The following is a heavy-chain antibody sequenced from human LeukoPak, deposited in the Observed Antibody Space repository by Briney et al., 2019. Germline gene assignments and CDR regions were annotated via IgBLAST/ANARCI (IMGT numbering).Heavy chain of an antibody. CDR1: GFTFSSYT. CDR3: AKSHSIRGSYFLDYYYYMDV. V-gene: IGHV3-48*01. J-gene: IGHJ6*03. CDR2: ISSSSSTI. Sequence: GGSLRLSCAAAGFTFSSYTMNWVRQPPGKGLEWVSYISSSSSTIYYADSVKGRFTNSRDKDKNSLYLKMNSLRAEDTALYYCAKSHSIRGSYFLDYYYYMDVWGKGTTVTVSS. D-gene: IGHD1-26*01.